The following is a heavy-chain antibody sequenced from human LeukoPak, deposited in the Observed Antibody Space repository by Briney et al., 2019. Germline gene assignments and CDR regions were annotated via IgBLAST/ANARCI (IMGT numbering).Heavy chain of an antibody. D-gene: IGHD3-3*01. CDR2: ISGSGGST. CDR1: GFTFSSYA. Sequence: GGSLRLSCAASGFTFSSYAMSWVRQAPGKGLEWVSAISGSGGSTYYADSVKGRFTISRDNSKNTLYLQMSSLRAEDTAVYYCANGPLYEGTQVDYWGQGTLVTVSS. V-gene: IGHV3-23*01. CDR3: ANGPLYEGTQVDY. J-gene: IGHJ4*02.